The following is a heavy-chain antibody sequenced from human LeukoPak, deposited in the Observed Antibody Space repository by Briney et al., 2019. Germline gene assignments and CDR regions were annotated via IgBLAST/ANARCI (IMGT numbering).Heavy chain of an antibody. CDR1: GFTFSSYA. CDR2: ISYDGSNK. D-gene: IGHD4-17*01. V-gene: IGHV3-30-3*01. Sequence: GRSLRLSCAASGFTFSSYAMHWVRQAPGKGLEWVAVISYDGSNKYYADSVKGRFTISRDNSKNTLYLQMNSLRAEDTAVYYCARPDYGDYGGPFDYWGQGTLVTVSS. CDR3: ARPDYGDYGGPFDY. J-gene: IGHJ4*02.